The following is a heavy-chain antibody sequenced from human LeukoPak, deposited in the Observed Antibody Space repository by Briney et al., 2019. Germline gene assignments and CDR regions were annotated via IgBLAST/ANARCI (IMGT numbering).Heavy chain of an antibody. V-gene: IGHV3-7*01. J-gene: IGHJ3*02. D-gene: IGHD2-2*01. CDR2: IKQDGSEK. CDR3: ARDRYCSSTSCYRRVAFDI. Sequence: GGSLRLSCAASGFTFSSYWMSWVRKAPGKGLEWVANIKQDGSEKYYVDSVKGRFTISRDNAKNSLYLQMNSLRAEDTAVYYCARDRYCSSTSCYRRVAFDIWGQGTMVTVSS. CDR1: GFTFSSYW.